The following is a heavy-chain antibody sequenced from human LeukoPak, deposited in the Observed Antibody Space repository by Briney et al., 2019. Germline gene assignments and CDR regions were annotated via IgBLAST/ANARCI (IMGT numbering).Heavy chain of an antibody. J-gene: IGHJ5*02. CDR1: GGTFSSYA. V-gene: IGHV1-69*04. CDR3: ASDPVVTAIPEWFDP. Sequence: GSSVKVSCKASGGTFSSYAISWERQAPGQGLEWMGRIIPILGIANYAQKFQGRVTITADKSTSTAYMELSSLRSEDTAVYYCASDPVVTAIPEWFDPWGQGTLVTVSS. D-gene: IGHD2-21*02. CDR2: IIPILGIA.